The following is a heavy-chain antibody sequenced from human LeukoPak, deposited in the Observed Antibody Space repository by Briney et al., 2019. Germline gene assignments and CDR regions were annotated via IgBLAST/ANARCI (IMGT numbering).Heavy chain of an antibody. J-gene: IGHJ3*02. CDR1: GGSISSGSYY. D-gene: IGHD3-16*02. CDR2: IYTSGST. Sequence: PSETLSLTCTVSGGSISSGSYYWSWIRQPAGKGLEWIGRIYTSGSTNYNPSLKSRVTISVDTSKNQFSLKLSSVTAADTAVYYCARDGDYVWGSYRYAFDIWGQGTMVTVSS. V-gene: IGHV4-61*02. CDR3: ARDGDYVWGSYRYAFDI.